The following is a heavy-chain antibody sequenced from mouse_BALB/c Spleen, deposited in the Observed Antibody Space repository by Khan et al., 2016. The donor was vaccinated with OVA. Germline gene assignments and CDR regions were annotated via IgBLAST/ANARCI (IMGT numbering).Heavy chain of an antibody. CDR2: INTGGAYT. V-gene: IGHV5-6*01. J-gene: IGHJ3*01. CDR3: ARVAYNYSSEGFAY. D-gene: IGHD1-3*01. CDR1: GFTFSTYG. Sequence: EVELVESGGDFVRPGGSLKLSCAASGFTFSTYGMSWVRQTPDKRLEWVATINTGGAYTYYPDSVKCRFTISRDNAKNTLYLPLSSLKSEDTAIYCCARVAYNYSSEGFAYWGQGTLVTVSA.